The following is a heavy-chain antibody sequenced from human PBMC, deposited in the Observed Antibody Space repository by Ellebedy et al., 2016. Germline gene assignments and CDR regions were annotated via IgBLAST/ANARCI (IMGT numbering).Heavy chain of an antibody. CDR1: GFTFSDHH. CDR3: TRGPPDY. V-gene: IGHV3-72*01. J-gene: IGHJ4*02. CDR2: ARNKANSYTT. Sequence: GESLKISXAAAGFTFSDHHMDWVRQAPGKGLEWVGRARNKANSYTTEYAASVKGRFTISRDDSKNSLYLQMNSLKTDDTAVYYCTRGPPDYWGQGTLVTVSS.